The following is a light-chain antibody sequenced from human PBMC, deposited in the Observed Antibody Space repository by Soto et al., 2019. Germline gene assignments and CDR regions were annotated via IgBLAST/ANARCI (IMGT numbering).Light chain of an antibody. CDR2: DAS. CDR3: QQYGSSSWT. J-gene: IGKJ1*01. V-gene: IGKV3D-20*01. Sequence: EIVLAQSPGTLSLSPGERATLSCRASQSVYSSYLAWYQQKPGLAPRLLIYDASYRANGIPDRFSGSGSGTDFTLTISRLEPEDFVVYYCQQYGSSSWTFGQGTKVDI. CDR1: QSVYSSY.